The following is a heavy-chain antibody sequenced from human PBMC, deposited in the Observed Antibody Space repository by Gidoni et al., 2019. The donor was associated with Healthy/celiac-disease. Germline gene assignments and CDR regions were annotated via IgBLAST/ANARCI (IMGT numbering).Heavy chain of an antibody. V-gene: IGHV4-38-2*02. J-gene: IGHJ4*02. Sequence: QVQLQESGPGLVKPSETLSLTCTVSGYSISSGYYWGWIRQPPGKGLELIGSIYHSGGTYYNPSLKSRVTISVDTSKNQFSLKLSSVTAADTAVYYCARVRDSYGSYYFDYWGQGTLVTVSS. CDR1: GYSISSGYY. CDR2: IYHSGGT. D-gene: IGHD5-18*01. CDR3: ARVRDSYGSYYFDY.